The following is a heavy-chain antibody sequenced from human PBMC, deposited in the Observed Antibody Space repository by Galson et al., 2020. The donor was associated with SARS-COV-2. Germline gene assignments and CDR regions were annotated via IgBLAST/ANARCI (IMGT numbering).Heavy chain of an antibody. Sequence: ASVKVSCKASGYTFSDYYMHWVRQAPGQGLEWMGRVNPNGRSTNNAQTFQGRVTMTRDTTISTAYMELSRLTSDDTDVYYCARDPADIRDSGTVFLDSWGQGTLVTVSS. V-gene: IGHV1-2*05. J-gene: IGHJ4*02. CDR3: ARDPADIRDSGTVFLDS. CDR2: VNPNGRST. CDR1: GYTFSDYY. D-gene: IGHD6-13*01.